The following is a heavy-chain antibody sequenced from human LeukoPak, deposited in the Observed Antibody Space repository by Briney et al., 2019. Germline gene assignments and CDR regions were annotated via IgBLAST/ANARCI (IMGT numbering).Heavy chain of an antibody. CDR1: GGTFSSYA. J-gene: IGHJ4*02. V-gene: IGHV1-69*05. CDR3: ARDPPHCSSTSCERNFDY. CDR2: IIPIFGTA. Sequence: SVKVSCKASGGTFSSYAISWVRQAPGQGLEWMGRIIPIFGTATYAQQFQSRVTMTTETSTSTAYMELRRLRSDDTAVYYCARDPPHCSSTSCERNFDYWGQGTLVTVSS. D-gene: IGHD2-2*01.